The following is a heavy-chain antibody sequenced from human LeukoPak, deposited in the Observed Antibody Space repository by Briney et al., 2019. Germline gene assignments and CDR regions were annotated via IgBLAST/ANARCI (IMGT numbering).Heavy chain of an antibody. CDR1: GFTFSSYA. CDR3: AKDRVVSGIYFFDY. V-gene: IGHV3-23*01. CDR2: ISGSGGST. D-gene: IGHD1-26*01. Sequence: GGSLRLSCADSGFTFSSYAMSWVRQAPGKGLEWVSVISGSGGSTCYADSVKGRFTISRDNSKNTLYLQMNSLRAEDTAVYYCAKDRVVSGIYFFDYWGQGTLVTVSS. J-gene: IGHJ4*02.